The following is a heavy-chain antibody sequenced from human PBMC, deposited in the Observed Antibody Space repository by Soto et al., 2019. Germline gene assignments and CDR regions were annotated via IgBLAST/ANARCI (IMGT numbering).Heavy chain of an antibody. CDR3: ARALCYDYVWACRGYFDY. D-gene: IGHD3-16*01. CDR2: INHSGST. J-gene: IGHJ4*02. CDR1: GGSFSGYY. V-gene: IGHV4-34*01. Sequence: SETLSLTCAVYGGSFSGYYWSWICQPPGKGLEWIGEINHSGSTNYNPSLKSRVTISVDTSKNQFSLKLSSVTAADTAVYYCARALCYDYVWACRGYFDYWGQGTLVTVSS.